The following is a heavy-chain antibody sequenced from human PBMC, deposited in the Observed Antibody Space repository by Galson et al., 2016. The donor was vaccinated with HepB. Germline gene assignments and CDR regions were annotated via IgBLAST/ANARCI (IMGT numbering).Heavy chain of an antibody. CDR2: ISSSSRYI. CDR3: ARDLVYPGDYGRYYYYGMDV. Sequence: SLRLSCAASGFTFSSYSMNWVRQAPGKGLEWVSSISSSSRYIYYADSVKGRFTISRDNARNSLYLQMNSLRVEDTAVYYCARDLVYPGDYGRYYYYGMDVWGQGTTVTVSS. CDR1: GFTFSSYS. J-gene: IGHJ6*02. D-gene: IGHD4-17*01. V-gene: IGHV3-21*01.